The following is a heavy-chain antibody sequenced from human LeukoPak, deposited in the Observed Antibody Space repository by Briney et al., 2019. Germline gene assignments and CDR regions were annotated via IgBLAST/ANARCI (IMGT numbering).Heavy chain of an antibody. CDR1: GFTFSNFW. Sequence: GGSLRLSCEASGFTFSNFWMSWVRQAPGKGLEWVANIKEDGTEINYVDSVRGRFTISRDNAKDSMYLQMNSLRIEDTAVYYCARDRGYSTFEYWGQGTLVTVSS. V-gene: IGHV3-7*01. J-gene: IGHJ4*02. D-gene: IGHD4-23*01. CDR3: ARDRGYSTFEY. CDR2: IKEDGTEI.